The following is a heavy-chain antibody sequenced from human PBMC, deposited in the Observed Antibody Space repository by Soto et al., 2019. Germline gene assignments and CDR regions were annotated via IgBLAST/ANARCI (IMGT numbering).Heavy chain of an antibody. CDR3: ARAPSITGTDY. CDR1: GYTFTSYY. V-gene: IGHV1-46*03. Sequence: QVQLVQSGAEVKKPGASVKVSYKASGYTFTSYYMHWVRQAPGQGLEWMGIINPSGGSTSYAQKFQGRVTMTRDTSTSTVYMELSSLRSEDTAVYYCARAPSITGTDYWGQGTLVTVSS. J-gene: IGHJ4*02. D-gene: IGHD1-20*01. CDR2: INPSGGST.